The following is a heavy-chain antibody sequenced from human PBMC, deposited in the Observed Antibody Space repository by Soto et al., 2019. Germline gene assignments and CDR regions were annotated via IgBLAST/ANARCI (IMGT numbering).Heavy chain of an antibody. Sequence: SETLSLTCTVSGGSISSYYWSWIRQPPGKGLEWIGYIYYSGSTNYNPSLKSRVTISIDSSKNQFSLKLSSVTAADTAVYYCARGVAVNSMVPPSHYYGMDLQGQITPDTVSS. J-gene: IGHJ6*02. CDR1: GGSISSYY. D-gene: IGHD3-10*01. CDR2: IYYSGST. V-gene: IGHV4-59*01. CDR3: ARGVAVNSMVPPSHYYGMDL.